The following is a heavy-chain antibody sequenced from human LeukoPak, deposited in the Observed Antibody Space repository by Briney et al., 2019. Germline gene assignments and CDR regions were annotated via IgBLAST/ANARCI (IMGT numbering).Heavy chain of an antibody. CDR3: AREARAYSLSGAYYYYYIDV. D-gene: IGHD2-8*02. CDR1: GGSFSGYY. V-gene: IGHV4-34*01. Sequence: SETLSLTCAVYGGSFSGYYWSWIRQPPGKGLEWIGEINHSGSTNYNPSLKSRVTISVDTSKNQFSLKLSSVTAADTAVYYCAREARAYSLSGAYYYYYIDVWGKGTTVTVSS. CDR2: INHSGST. J-gene: IGHJ6*03.